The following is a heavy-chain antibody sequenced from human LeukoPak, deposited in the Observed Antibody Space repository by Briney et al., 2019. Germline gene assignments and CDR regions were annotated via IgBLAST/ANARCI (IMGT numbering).Heavy chain of an antibody. CDR2: IIPILGIA. J-gene: IGHJ5*02. Sequence: SVKVSCKASGGTFSSYAISWVRQAPGQGLEWMGRIIPILGIANYAQKFQGRVTITADKSTSTAYMELSSLRSEDTAVYYCARDPVAVAGRDYIPNWFDPWGQGTLVTVSS. D-gene: IGHD6-19*01. CDR3: ARDPVAVAGRDYIPNWFDP. CDR1: GGTFSSYA. V-gene: IGHV1-69*04.